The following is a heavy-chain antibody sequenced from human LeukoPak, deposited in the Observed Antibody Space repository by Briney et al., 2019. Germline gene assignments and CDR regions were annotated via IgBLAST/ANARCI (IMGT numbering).Heavy chain of an antibody. CDR1: GFTFSSYA. CDR3: ARVWSSGSFLMALGY. V-gene: IGHV3-30*04. CDR2: ISFDGSSE. Sequence: GRSLRLSCAASGFTFSSYAMHWVRQAPGKGLEWVAVISFDGSSEYYANSVKGRFTISRDNSKNTLYLQMNSLRPEDTAVYYCARVWSSGSFLMALGYWGQGTLVTVSS. J-gene: IGHJ4*02. D-gene: IGHD3-10*01.